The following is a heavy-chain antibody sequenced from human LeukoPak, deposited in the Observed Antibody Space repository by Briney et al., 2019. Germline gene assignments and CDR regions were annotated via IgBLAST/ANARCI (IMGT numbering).Heavy chain of an antibody. Sequence: PGGSLRLSCAASGFTFNNYAMHWVRQAPGKGLEYVSSISSNGGSTYYGNSVKGRFTISRDNSKNTVYLQMGSLRAEDMAVLYCARRYCSGATCYYDYWGQGTLVAVSS. V-gene: IGHV3-64*01. CDR3: ARRYCSGATCYYDY. D-gene: IGHD2-15*01. CDR2: ISSNGGST. CDR1: GFTFNNYA. J-gene: IGHJ4*02.